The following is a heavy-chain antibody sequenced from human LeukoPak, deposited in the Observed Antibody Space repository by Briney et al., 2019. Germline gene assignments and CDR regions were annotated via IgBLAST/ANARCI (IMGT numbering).Heavy chain of an antibody. Sequence: GGSLRLSCAAFGFTVSSNYMSWVRQAPGKGLEWVSVIYSGGSTYYADSVKGRFTISRDNSKNTLYLQMNSLRAEDTAVYYCARGPYYDILTGYSPFDYWGQGTLVTVSS. CDR1: GFTVSSNY. CDR2: IYSGGST. V-gene: IGHV3-66*01. D-gene: IGHD3-9*01. J-gene: IGHJ4*02. CDR3: ARGPYYDILTGYSPFDY.